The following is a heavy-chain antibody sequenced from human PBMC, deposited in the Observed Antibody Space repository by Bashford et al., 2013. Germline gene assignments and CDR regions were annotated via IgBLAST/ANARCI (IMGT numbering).Heavy chain of an antibody. CDR3: AKEYNGDYHYDY. J-gene: IGHJ4*02. Sequence: SGGSLRLSCAASGFTFSAYAVSWVRQAPGKGLEWVSTMSDYGGRTYYADSVKGRFTISRDISKNTLYLQMNSLRAEDTAIYYCAKEYNGDYHYDYWGQGTLVTVSS. V-gene: IGHV3-23*01. CDR2: MSDYGGRT. D-gene: IGHD4-17*01. CDR1: GFTFSAYA.